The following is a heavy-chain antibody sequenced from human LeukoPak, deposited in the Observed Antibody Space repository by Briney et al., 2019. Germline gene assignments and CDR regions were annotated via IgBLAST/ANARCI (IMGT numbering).Heavy chain of an antibody. CDR2: INPSGGST. D-gene: IGHD3-3*01. J-gene: IGHJ5*02. Sequence: ASVKVSCKASGYTFTSYYMHWVRQAPGQGLEWMGIINPSGGSTSYAQKFQGRVTMTRDTSTSTVYMELSSLRPEDTAVYYCARADLYSDFWSGPERRWFDPWGQGTLVTVSS. V-gene: IGHV1-46*01. CDR1: GYTFTSYY. CDR3: ARADLYSDFWSGPERRWFDP.